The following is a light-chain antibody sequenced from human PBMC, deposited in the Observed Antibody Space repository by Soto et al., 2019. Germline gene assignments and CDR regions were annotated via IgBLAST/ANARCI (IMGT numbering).Light chain of an antibody. V-gene: IGLV2-18*02. CDR2: EVN. CDR3: SSFTSSSTLV. J-gene: IGLJ2*01. CDR1: SSDVGTYNR. Sequence: QSALTQPPSVSGSPGQSVTISCTGTSSDVGTYNRVSWYQLPPGTAPKVMIYEVNNRPSGVPDRFSGSKFGNTASLTISGLQAEDEADYYCSSFTSSSTLVFGGGTKLTVL.